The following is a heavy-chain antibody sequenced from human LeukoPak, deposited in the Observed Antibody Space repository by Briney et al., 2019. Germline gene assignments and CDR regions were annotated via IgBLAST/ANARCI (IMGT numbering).Heavy chain of an antibody. D-gene: IGHD2-2*01. CDR1: GYRFTDHW. CDR2: INPVDSET. J-gene: IGHJ4*02. CDR3: ARQGSSTTSWQTIDY. Sequence: GESLKISCKGSGYRFTDHWIAWVRQMPGKGLECMGIINPVDSETRYSPSFQGQVTISVDKSITTASLQWSSLRASDTAMYYCARQGSSTTSWQTIDYWGQGTLVSVSS. V-gene: IGHV5-51*01.